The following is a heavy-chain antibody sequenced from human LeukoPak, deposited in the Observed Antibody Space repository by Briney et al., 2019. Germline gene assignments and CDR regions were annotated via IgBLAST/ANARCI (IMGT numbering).Heavy chain of an antibody. CDR1: GFTFANAW. CDR3: SSSGSRWDYFDY. V-gene: IGHV3-15*01. Sequence: PGGSLRLSCAVSGFTFANAWMTWVRQAPGKGLEWVGRIKTKSDGGATDYATPVKGRFTISRDDSINTLYLRMNSLKTEDTAVYYCSSSGSRWDYFDYWGQGALVTVSS. CDR2: IKTKSDGGAT. D-gene: IGHD6-13*01. J-gene: IGHJ4*02.